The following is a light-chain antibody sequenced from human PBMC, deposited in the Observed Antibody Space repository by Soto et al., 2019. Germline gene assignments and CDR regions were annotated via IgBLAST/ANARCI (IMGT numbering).Light chain of an antibody. CDR1: QSVGGN. J-gene: IGKJ4*01. Sequence: EIVMTQSPPTLSVSPGERVTLSCRVSQSVGGNVAWYQQRPGQAPRLLISGASTRASGVPARISGSGYGTEFYLTISSLLAEDIGVYYCQQEYSWPPLSFGGGTKVEIK. CDR3: QQEYSWPPLS. CDR2: GAS. V-gene: IGKV3-15*01.